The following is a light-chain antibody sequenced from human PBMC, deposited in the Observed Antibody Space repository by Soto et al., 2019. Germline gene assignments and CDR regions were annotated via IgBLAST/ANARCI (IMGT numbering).Light chain of an antibody. Sequence: QSALTQPASVSGSPGQSSTISCTGTSTGVGNYNLVSWYQQHAGKAPKLMIYEGSKRPSGVSHRFSGSKSGNTASMTISGLQAEDEADYYCCSYAGSSPYVFGTGTKVIVL. CDR1: STGVGNYNL. V-gene: IGLV2-23*01. CDR2: EGS. CDR3: CSYAGSSPYV. J-gene: IGLJ1*01.